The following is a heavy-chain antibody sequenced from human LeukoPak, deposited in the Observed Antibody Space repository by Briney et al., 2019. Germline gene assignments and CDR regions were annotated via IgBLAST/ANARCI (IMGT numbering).Heavy chain of an antibody. Sequence: PGGSLRLSCAASGFTFSSYGMSWVRQAPGKGLEWVSAISGSGGSTYYADSVKGRFTISRDNSKNTLYLQMNSLRAEDTAVYYCAKERKDLMSVVDIVVVPAFDYWGQGTLVTVSS. V-gene: IGHV3-23*01. CDR3: AKERKDLMSVVDIVVVPAFDY. CDR2: ISGSGGST. D-gene: IGHD2-2*01. CDR1: GFTFSSYG. J-gene: IGHJ4*02.